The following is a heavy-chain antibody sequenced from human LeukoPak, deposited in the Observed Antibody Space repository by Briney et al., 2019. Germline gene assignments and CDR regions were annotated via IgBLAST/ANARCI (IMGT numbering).Heavy chain of an antibody. D-gene: IGHD6-13*01. CDR3: ARDAAGRPLDF. CDR2: IYSGGTT. CDR1: GFTVSSNY. J-gene: IGHJ4*02. V-gene: IGHV3-53*01. Sequence: GGSLRLSCAASGFTVSSNYMSWVRQAPGKGLEWVSVIYSGGTTYYADSVKGRFTISRDNSKNTLYLQMNSLRAEDTAVYYRARDAAGRPLDFWGQGTLVTVSS.